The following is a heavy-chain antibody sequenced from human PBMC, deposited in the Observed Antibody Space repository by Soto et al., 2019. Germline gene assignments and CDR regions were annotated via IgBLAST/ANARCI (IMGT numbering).Heavy chain of an antibody. Sequence: QVQLVQSGAEVKKPGSSVKVSCKASGGTCSSYAISWVRQAPGQGLEWMGGIIPIFGTANYAQKFQGRVTITADESTSTAYMELSSLRSEDTAVYYCAREAYSSSSDYYYGMDVWGQGTTVTVSS. J-gene: IGHJ6*02. CDR3: AREAYSSSSDYYYGMDV. CDR1: GGTCSSYA. CDR2: IIPIFGTA. D-gene: IGHD6-6*01. V-gene: IGHV1-69*01.